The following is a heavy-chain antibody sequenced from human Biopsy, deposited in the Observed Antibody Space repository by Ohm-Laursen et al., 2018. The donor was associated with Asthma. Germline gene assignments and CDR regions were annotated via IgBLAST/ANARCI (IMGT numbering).Heavy chain of an antibody. D-gene: IGHD3-10*01. CDR2: TSVYNGNT. CDR3: ARAVDYSHYYGIDV. V-gene: IGHV1-18*01. CDR1: GYTFNSAG. Sequence: ATVKISCKTSGYTFNSAGITWVRQAPGQGLEWMGWTSVYNGNTKVAQKLQDRVTMITDTSTSTAYMESRSLRSDDTAVYFCARAVDYSHYYGIDVWGQGTTVTVS. J-gene: IGHJ6*02.